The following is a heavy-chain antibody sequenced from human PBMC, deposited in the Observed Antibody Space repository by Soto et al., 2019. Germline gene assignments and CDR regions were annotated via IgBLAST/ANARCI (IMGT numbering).Heavy chain of an antibody. CDR2: ISQDGNEK. V-gene: IGHV3-7*01. CDR1: GFAFSTYW. Sequence: EVQLVESGGGLVQPGGSLRLSCAASGFAFSTYWMSWVRQAPGKGPEWVAIISQDGNEKYYVDSVKGRFTIARDNAKKSLYLQMNSLRADDTSVYYCARDRRSSGPFDYWGQGTLVTVSS. J-gene: IGHJ4*02. CDR3: ARDRRSSGPFDY. D-gene: IGHD6-19*01.